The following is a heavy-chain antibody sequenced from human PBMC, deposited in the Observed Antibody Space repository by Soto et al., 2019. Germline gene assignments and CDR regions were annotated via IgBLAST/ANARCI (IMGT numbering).Heavy chain of an antibody. Sequence: PXXTLSLAFTVSGVSISSYYWRWIPQPPGKGLEWIGYIYYSGTTDYNPSLKSRVTISIDTSKNQFSLNLNSVTDADTAVYYCARELHESGYPDWFDPWGQGTLVTVSS. V-gene: IGHV4-59*01. J-gene: IGHJ5*02. CDR1: GVSISSYY. D-gene: IGHD3-22*01. CDR2: IYYSGTT. CDR3: ARELHESGYPDWFDP.